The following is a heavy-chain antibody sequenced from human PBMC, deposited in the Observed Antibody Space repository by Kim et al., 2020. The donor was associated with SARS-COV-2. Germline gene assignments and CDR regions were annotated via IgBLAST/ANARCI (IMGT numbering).Heavy chain of an antibody. Sequence: GGSLRLSCAASGFSFSSYAMSWVRQAPGKGLEWVSAISGSGADTNFADSVKGRFTISRDNSKNTLYLQMNSLRAEDTARYYCAKDGESEVVTAAPRGSLYFDYWGLGTLVTVSS. CDR2: ISGSGADT. CDR1: GFSFSSYA. V-gene: IGHV3-23*01. J-gene: IGHJ4*02. D-gene: IGHD2-2*01. CDR3: AKDGESEVVTAAPRGSLYFDY.